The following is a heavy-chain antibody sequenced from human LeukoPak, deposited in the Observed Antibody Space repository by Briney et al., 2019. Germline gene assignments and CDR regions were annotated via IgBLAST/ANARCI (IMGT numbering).Heavy chain of an antibody. J-gene: IGHJ5*02. V-gene: IGHV4-59*01. CDR3: ARDRRYYYGSGTNHSPTNWFDP. Sequence: SETLSLTCTVSGGSISSYCWSWIRQPPGKGLEWIGYIYYSGSTNYNPSLKSRVTISVDTSKNQFSLKLSSVTAADTAVYYCARDRRYYYGSGTNHSPTNWFDPWGQGTLVTVSS. D-gene: IGHD3-10*01. CDR2: IYYSGST. CDR1: GGSISSYC.